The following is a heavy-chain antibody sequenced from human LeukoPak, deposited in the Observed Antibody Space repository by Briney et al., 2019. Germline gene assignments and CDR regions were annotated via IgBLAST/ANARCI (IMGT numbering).Heavy chain of an antibody. V-gene: IGHV3-43D*03. CDR1: GFFFDDYA. D-gene: IGHD3-10*01. CDR3: VKAGRSSDYYYYMDV. CDR2: ISWDGGGT. Sequence: PGGSVRLSCAASGFFFDDYAMHWVRQVPGKGLEWVSLISWDGGGTYYGDSVKGRFTISRDNSKNSLYLQMNNLRVEDTALYYCVKAGRSSDYYYYMDVWGKGTTVTVSS. J-gene: IGHJ6*03.